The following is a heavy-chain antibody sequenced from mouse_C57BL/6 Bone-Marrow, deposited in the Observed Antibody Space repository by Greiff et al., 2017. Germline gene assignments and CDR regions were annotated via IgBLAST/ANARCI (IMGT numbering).Heavy chain of an antibody. Sequence: QVQLQQPGAELVMPGASVKLSCKASGYTFTSYWMHWVKQRPGQGLEWIGEIDPSDSYTNYNQKFKGKSTLTVDKSSSTAYMQLSSLTSEDSAVYYCARNEVRSVLYAMDYWGQGTSVTVSS. V-gene: IGHV1-69*01. CDR2: IDPSDSYT. D-gene: IGHD2-14*01. CDR3: ARNEVRSVLYAMDY. J-gene: IGHJ4*01. CDR1: GYTFTSYW.